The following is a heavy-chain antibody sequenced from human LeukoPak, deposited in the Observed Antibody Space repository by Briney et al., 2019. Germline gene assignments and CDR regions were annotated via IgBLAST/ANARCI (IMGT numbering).Heavy chain of an antibody. CDR2: VSCYNGDT. J-gene: IGHJ3*02. V-gene: IGHV1-18*01. CDR3: ATGRGFTAYCGGDCYSGAFDI. D-gene: IGHD2-21*02. CDR1: GYPFSNHG. Sequence: VASVKVSCKASGYPFSNHGITWVRQAPGQGLEWMGWVSCYNGDTHYAQKFQGRVTMTTDKPTSTAYMELKSLRSDDTAVYYCATGRGFTAYCGGDCYSGAFDIWGQGTMVTVSS.